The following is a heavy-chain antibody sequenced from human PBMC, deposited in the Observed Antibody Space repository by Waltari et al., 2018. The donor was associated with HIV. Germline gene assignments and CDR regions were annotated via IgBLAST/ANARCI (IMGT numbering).Heavy chain of an antibody. CDR2: INPSGGIT. J-gene: IGHJ4*02. V-gene: IGHV1-46*01. CDR3: ARADILTGYYTFRLDY. D-gene: IGHD3-9*01. CDR1: GYTFTSYY. Sequence: QVQLVQSGAEVKKPGASVRVSCKASGYTFTSYYMPWVRQAPGQGLEWMGIINPSGGITSYAQKFQGRVTMTRDTSTSTVYMELSSLRSEDTAVYYCARADILTGYYTFRLDYWGQGTLVTVSS.